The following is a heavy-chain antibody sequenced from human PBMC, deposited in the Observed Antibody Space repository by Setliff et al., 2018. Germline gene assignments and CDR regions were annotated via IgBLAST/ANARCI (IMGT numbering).Heavy chain of an antibody. CDR3: ARAPQYSNFWYALSWFDP. CDR2: FYHSGSM. D-gene: IGHD3-3*01. Sequence: PSETLSLTCTVSGGSISSSYWSWIRQPPGKGLEWIGYFYHSGSMNYNPSLKGRVTMSVDTSNNQLSLKLTSVTAADTAVYYCARAPQYSNFWYALSWFDPWGQGTLVTVSS. J-gene: IGHJ5*02. V-gene: IGHV4-59*12. CDR1: GGSISSSY.